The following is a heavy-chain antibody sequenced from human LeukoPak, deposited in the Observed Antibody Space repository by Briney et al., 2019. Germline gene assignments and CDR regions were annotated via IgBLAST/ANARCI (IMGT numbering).Heavy chain of an antibody. CDR2: IYYSGST. CDR3: ASSLDYYDSSGYYAAFDI. CDR1: GGSISSSSYY. V-gene: IGHV4-61*05. D-gene: IGHD3-22*01. J-gene: IGHJ3*02. Sequence: PSETLSLTCTVSGGSISSSSYYWGWIRQPPGKGLEWIGYIYYSGSTNYNPSLKSRVTISVDASKNQFSLKLSSVTAADTAVYYCASSLDYYDSSGYYAAFDIWGQGTMVTVSS.